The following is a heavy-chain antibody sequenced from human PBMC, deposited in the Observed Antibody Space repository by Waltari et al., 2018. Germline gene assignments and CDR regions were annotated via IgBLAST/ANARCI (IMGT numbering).Heavy chain of an antibody. J-gene: IGHJ4*02. CDR1: GDSIDRSGYY. D-gene: IGHD3-16*01. CDR3: ARPNSSTLGGGFDY. V-gene: IGHV4-39*02. CDR2: IYYSGGP. Sequence: QLQLQESGPGLVKPSETLSLTCIVSGDSIDRSGYYWGWIRQPPGKGLGWIGSIYYSGGPFYDPSLKSRVTISVDTSKNHVSRKLSSVTAADTAVYYCARPNSSTLGGGFDYWGQGTLVTVSS.